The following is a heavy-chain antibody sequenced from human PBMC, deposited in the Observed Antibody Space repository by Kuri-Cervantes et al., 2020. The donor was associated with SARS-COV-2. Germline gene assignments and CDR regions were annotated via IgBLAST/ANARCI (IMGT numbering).Heavy chain of an antibody. D-gene: IGHD2-2*01. J-gene: IGHJ4*02. Sequence: SETLSLTCSVSGASISIYYWSWIRQPAGKGLEWIGRVYSTGTTDYNPSLKSRVTMSVDTSKNQFSLKLSSVTAADTAVYYCAREVVPAAIEGYFDHWGQGTLVTVSS. CDR2: VYSTGTT. CDR1: GASISIYY. V-gene: IGHV4-4*07. CDR3: AREVVPAAIEGYFDH.